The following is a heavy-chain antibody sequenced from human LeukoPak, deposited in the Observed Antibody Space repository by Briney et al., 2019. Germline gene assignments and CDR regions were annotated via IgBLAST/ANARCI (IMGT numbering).Heavy chain of an antibody. D-gene: IGHD6-13*01. V-gene: IGHV1-2*02. J-gene: IGHJ4*02. CDR3: ARVCLKQQLPYYFDY. CDR2: INPNSGGT. CDR1: GYTFTGYY. Sequence: GASVKVSCKASGYTFTGYYMHWVRQAPGQGLAWMGWINPNSGGTNYAQKFQGRVTMTRDTSISTAYMELSRLRSDDTAVYYCARVCLKQQLPYYFDYWGQGTLVTVSS.